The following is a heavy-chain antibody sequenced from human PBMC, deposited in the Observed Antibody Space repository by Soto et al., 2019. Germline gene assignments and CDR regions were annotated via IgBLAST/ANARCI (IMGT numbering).Heavy chain of an antibody. D-gene: IGHD3-3*01. CDR2: INHSGST. Sequence: QVQLQQWGAGLLKPSETLSLTCAVYGGSFSGYYWSWIRQPPGKGLEWIGEINHSGSTNYNPSLKSRVTISVDTSKNQFSLKLSSVTAADTAVYYCAGEWLFVYNWFDPWGQGTLVTVSS. CDR1: GGSFSGYY. J-gene: IGHJ5*02. V-gene: IGHV4-34*01. CDR3: AGEWLFVYNWFDP.